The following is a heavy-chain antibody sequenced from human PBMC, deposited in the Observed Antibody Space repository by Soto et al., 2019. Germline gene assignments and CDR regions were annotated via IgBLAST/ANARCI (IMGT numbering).Heavy chain of an antibody. CDR2: ISAYNGNT. Sequence: ASVKVSCKASGYTFTSYGISWVRQAPGQGLEWMGWISAYNGNTNYAQKLQGRVTMTTDTSTSTAYVELRSLRSDDTAVYYCARGEAVAGTSAPADYWGQRTLVTVSS. D-gene: IGHD6-19*01. J-gene: IGHJ4*02. V-gene: IGHV1-18*01. CDR1: GYTFTSYG. CDR3: ARGEAVAGTSAPADY.